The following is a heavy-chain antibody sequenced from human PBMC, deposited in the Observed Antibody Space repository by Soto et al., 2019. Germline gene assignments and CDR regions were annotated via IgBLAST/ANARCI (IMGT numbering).Heavy chain of an antibody. Sequence: DVQLLESGGGLVQPGGSLRLSCAASGFSFSKYAMVWVRQAPGKGQEWVSGITGSGGTIEHAASVKGRFTISRDNSKNTVYLQMTSLRAEDTAMYYCAKDAVAGDGLWLVSEWGQGTLVTVS. CDR1: GFSFSKYA. CDR3: AKDAVAGDGLWLVSE. D-gene: IGHD2-21*02. J-gene: IGHJ4*02. V-gene: IGHV3-23*01. CDR2: ITGSGGTI.